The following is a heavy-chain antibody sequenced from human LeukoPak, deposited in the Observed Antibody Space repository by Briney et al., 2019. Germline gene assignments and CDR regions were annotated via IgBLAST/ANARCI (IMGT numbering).Heavy chain of an antibody. CDR1: GGTFSSYI. J-gene: IGHJ4*02. V-gene: IGHV1-69*02. CDR3: ARHYYDSSGYYGGGY. D-gene: IGHD3-22*01. CDR2: IIPILGIA. Sequence: SVKVSCKASGGTFSSYIISWVRQPPGQGLEWIGRIIPILGIANYAQKFQGRVTITADKSTSTAYMELSSLRSEDTAVYYCARHYYDSSGYYGGGYWGQGTLVTVSS.